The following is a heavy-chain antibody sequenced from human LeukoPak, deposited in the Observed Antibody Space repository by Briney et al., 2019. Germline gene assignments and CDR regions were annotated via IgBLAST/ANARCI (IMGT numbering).Heavy chain of an antibody. CDR1: GGCLRSYY. V-gene: IGHV4-4*07. J-gene: IGHJ4*02. D-gene: IGHD3-3*01. CDR3: ARDTGDYDFWSGYIFDY. CDR2: IYTSGST. Sequence: SETVSLTCTDSGGCLRSYYWSWLRQPAGKGLEWIGRIYTSGSTNYHPSLTSRVTMSVDTSKNQFSLKLSSVTAADTAVYYCARDTGDYDFWSGYIFDYWGQGTLVTVSS.